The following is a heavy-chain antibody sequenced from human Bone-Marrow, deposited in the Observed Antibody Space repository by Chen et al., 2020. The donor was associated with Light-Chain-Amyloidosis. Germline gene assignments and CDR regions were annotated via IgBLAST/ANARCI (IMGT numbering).Heavy chain of an antibody. CDR1: GGSINNGGYY. CDR2: IDYSGSS. V-gene: IGHV4-31*03. Sequence: QVQLQESGPGLVKPSQTLSLTCSVSGGSINNGGYYWSWIRQHPGKGLEWIGFIDYSGSSYYNPSLQSRVTISIDTSKKEISLRLSSVTAADTAVYYCARDRYSTTPWDYSSGMDVWGQGTTVTVSS. J-gene: IGHJ6*02. CDR3: ARDRYSTTPWDYSSGMDV. D-gene: IGHD1-1*01.